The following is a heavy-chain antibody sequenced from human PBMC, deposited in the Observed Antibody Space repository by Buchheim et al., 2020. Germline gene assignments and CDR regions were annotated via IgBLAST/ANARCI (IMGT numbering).Heavy chain of an antibody. V-gene: IGHV3-30*04. CDR2: ITHDGKVI. J-gene: IGHJ5*02. CDR1: GFTFNIHA. CDR3: ATNPYREYWFDP. Sequence: QVHLVESGGGEVQPGGSLRLSCGASGFTFNIHAMHWVRQAPGKGLEWMTSITHDGKVIFYTDSVKGRFTISRDNSKNMLYLHMNGLRPDETVVYYCATNPYREYWFDPWGQGTL.